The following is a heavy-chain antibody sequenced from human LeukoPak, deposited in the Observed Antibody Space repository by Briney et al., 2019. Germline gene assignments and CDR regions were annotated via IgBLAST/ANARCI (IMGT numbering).Heavy chain of an antibody. CDR3: ARGWGKYYSFDY. CDR2: INPNSGGT. CDR1: GYTFTGYY. V-gene: IGHV1-2*02. D-gene: IGHD3-16*01. J-gene: IGHJ4*02. Sequence: ASVRVSCKASGYTFTGYYMHWVRQAPGQGLGWMGWINPNSGGTNYAQKFQGRVTMTRDTSISTAYMELSRLRSDDTAVYYCARGWGKYYSFDYWGQGTLVTVSS.